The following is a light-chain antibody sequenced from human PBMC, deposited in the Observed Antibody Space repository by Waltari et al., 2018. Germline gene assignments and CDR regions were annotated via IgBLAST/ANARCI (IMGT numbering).Light chain of an antibody. J-gene: IGKJ1*01. Sequence: EIVLTQSPGTLSLSPGERATLSCRVSQSVSSSYLAWYQQKPGQAPRLLIYGASSRATGIPDRFSGSGSGTDFTLTISRLEPEDFAVYYCQEYDDSPPWTFGRGTKVEIK. CDR2: GAS. CDR3: QEYDDSPPWT. V-gene: IGKV3-20*01. CDR1: QSVSSSY.